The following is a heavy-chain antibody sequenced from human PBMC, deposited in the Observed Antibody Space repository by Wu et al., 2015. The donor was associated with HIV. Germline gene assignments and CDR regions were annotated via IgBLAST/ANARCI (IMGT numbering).Heavy chain of an antibody. D-gene: IGHD3/OR15-3a*01. CDR3: ARDLGNDFAVRGYYWYMDV. CDR1: GYKFTGYY. CDR2: IRPDSGAT. J-gene: IGHJ6*03. V-gene: IGHV1-2*02. Sequence: QVQLVQSGAELRKPGASVKVSCKASGYKFTGYYVHWVRQAPGQGLEWMGWIRPDSGATHYAEKFQDRVTMTRDASISTAYMQLNRLRSDDTAVYFCARDLGNDFAVRGYYWYMDVWGRGTAITVSS.